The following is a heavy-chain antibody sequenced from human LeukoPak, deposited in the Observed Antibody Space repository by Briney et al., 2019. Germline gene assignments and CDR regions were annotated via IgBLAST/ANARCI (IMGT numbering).Heavy chain of an antibody. D-gene: IGHD3-10*01. CDR3: ARGLRMVRGVKGNNWFDP. J-gene: IGHJ5*02. V-gene: IGHV1-8*01. CDR1: GCTVISYD. Sequence: ASVNVSCKASGCTVISYDINWVRQATGQGLEWMGWMDPNSGNTGYAQKFQGRVTMTRSTSISTAYMELSSLRSEDTAVYYCARGLRMVRGVKGNNWFDPWGQGTLVTVSS. CDR2: MDPNSGNT.